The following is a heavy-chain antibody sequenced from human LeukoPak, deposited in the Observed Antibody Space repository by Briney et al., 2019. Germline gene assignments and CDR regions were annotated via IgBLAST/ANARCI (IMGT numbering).Heavy chain of an antibody. Sequence: ASVKVSCKASGYTFTGYYMNWVRQAPGQGLEWMGWINPNSGGTNYAQKFQGRVTMTRDTSISTAYMELSRLRSDDTAVYYCARDCTSGYCFDYWGQGTLVTVSS. CDR2: INPNSGGT. CDR3: ARDCTSGYCFDY. V-gene: IGHV1-2*02. J-gene: IGHJ4*02. D-gene: IGHD2-8*01. CDR1: GYTFTGYY.